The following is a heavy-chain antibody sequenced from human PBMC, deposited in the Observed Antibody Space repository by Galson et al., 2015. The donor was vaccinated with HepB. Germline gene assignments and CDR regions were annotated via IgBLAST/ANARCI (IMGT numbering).Heavy chain of an antibody. CDR3: ARGAYCGGDCYSVGSYYFDY. Sequence: SVKVSCKASGYTFTSYGISWVRQAPGQGLEWMGWISAYNGNTNYAQKLQGRVTMTTDTSTSTAYMELMSLRSDDTAVYYCARGAYCGGDCYSVGSYYFDYWGQGTLVTVSS. D-gene: IGHD2-21*02. CDR1: GYTFTSYG. V-gene: IGHV1-18*04. J-gene: IGHJ4*02. CDR2: ISAYNGNT.